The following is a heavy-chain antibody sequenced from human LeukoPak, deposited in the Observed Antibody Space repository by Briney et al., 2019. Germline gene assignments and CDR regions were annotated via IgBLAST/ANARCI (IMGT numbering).Heavy chain of an antibody. V-gene: IGHV3-7*01. CDR1: GFTFSSNW. CDR2: IKQDGSEK. Sequence: TGGSLRLSCAASGFTFSSNWMSWVRQAPGKGLEWVANIKQDGSEKYYVDSVKGRFTISRDNAKNSLYLQMNSLRDEDTAVYYCSYDSSGDDWGQGTLVTVSS. J-gene: IGHJ4*02. D-gene: IGHD3-22*01. CDR3: SYDSSGDD.